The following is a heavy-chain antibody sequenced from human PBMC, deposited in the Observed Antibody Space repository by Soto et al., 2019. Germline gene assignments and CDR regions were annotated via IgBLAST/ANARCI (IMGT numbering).Heavy chain of an antibody. J-gene: IGHJ3*01. CDR3: ASDYSDSGSYYSLGSFDF. V-gene: IGHV3-7*01. Sequence: GGSLSLSCAASGFTCSRYWMGWVRQAPGRGLEWVANIKYDGREKYYVDSVKGRFTISRDNSKNSLYLQMNSLRAEDTAVYYCASDYSDSGSYYSLGSFDFWGQGTMVTVSS. D-gene: IGHD3-10*01. CDR1: GFTCSRYW. CDR2: IKYDGREK.